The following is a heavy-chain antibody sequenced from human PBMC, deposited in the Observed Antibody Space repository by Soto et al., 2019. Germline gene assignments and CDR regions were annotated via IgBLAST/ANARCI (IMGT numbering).Heavy chain of an antibody. CDR3: ARAGIVATTQLGWFDP. J-gene: IGHJ5*02. CDR1: GFTFSNYG. D-gene: IGHD1-26*01. Sequence: QVQLVESGGGVVQPGRSLRLSCAASGFTFSNYGIHWVRQAPGKGLEWVAVIWPDGNNKYYPDSVKGRFTISRDNSKNPLYLQMNSLRADDTAVYYCARAGIVATTQLGWFDPWGQGTLVIVSS. CDR2: IWPDGNNK. V-gene: IGHV3-33*01.